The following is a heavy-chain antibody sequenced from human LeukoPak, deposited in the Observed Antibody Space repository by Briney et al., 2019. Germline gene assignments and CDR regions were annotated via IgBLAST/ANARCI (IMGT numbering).Heavy chain of an antibody. V-gene: IGHV3-30-3*01. D-gene: IGHD3-10*01. CDR2: ISYDGTNK. CDR1: GFTFSDYP. J-gene: IGHJ4*02. CDR3: ARDHYGSSGDY. Sequence: GRSLRLSCAASGFTFSDYPLHWVRQAPGKGLEWVAVISYDGTNKYYADSVKGRFTISRDSSKNTLYLQMNSLRAEDTAMYYCARDHYGSSGDYWGQGTLVTVSS.